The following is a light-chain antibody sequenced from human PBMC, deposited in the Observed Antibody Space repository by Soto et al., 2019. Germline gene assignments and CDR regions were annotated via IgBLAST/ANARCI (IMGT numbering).Light chain of an antibody. Sequence: QSVLTQPASVSGSPGQSITISCTGTRSDVGAYNYVSWYQQHTGKAPKLMIYDVSNRPSGISNRFSASKSGNTASLTISGLQAQDEADYYCSSYTISSTWVFGGRTKHTVL. CDR3: SSYTISSTWV. J-gene: IGLJ3*02. V-gene: IGLV2-14*01. CDR1: RSDVGAYNY. CDR2: DVS.